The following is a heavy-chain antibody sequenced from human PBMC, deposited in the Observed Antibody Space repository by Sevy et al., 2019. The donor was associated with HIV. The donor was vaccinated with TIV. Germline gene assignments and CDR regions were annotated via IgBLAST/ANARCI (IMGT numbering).Heavy chain of an antibody. CDR2: IRSKANSYAT. Sequence: GGSLRLSCAASGFTFSGSAMHWVRQASGKGLEWVGRIRSKANSYATAYAASVKGRFTISRDDSKNTAYLQMNSLKTEDTAVYYCTRHLWVRGQPYYYYGMDVWGQGTTVTVSS. D-gene: IGHD5-18*01. CDR1: GFTFSGSA. J-gene: IGHJ6*02. V-gene: IGHV3-73*01. CDR3: TRHLWVRGQPYYYYGMDV.